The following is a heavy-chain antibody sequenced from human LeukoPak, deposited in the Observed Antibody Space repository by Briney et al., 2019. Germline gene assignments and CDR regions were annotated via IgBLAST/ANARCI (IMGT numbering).Heavy chain of an antibody. V-gene: IGHV3-74*01. Sequence: GGSLRLSCAASGFTFSSYWMHWVRQAPGKGLVWVSRINSDGSSTSYADSVKGRFTISRDNAKNTLYLQMTSLRAEDTAVYYCARGGDSSGYYDYWGQGTLVTVSS. CDR3: ARGGDSSGYYDY. CDR2: INSDGSST. D-gene: IGHD3-22*01. J-gene: IGHJ4*02. CDR1: GFTFSSYW.